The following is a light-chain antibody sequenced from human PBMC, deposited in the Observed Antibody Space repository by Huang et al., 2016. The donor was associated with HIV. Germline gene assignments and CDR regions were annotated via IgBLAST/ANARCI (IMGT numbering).Light chain of an antibody. CDR1: QSVNSY. Sequence: ETVLTQSPATLSLSPGERATLPCRASQSVNSYLAWYQQKPGQTPRLLIYDASNRATGIPARFSGSGSGTDVTLTISSLEPEDFAVYYCQQRKYWPPITFGQGTRLEIK. V-gene: IGKV3-11*01. J-gene: IGKJ5*01. CDR3: QQRKYWPPIT. CDR2: DAS.